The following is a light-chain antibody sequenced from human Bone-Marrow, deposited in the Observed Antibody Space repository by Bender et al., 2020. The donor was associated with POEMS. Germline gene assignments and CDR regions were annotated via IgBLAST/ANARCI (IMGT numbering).Light chain of an antibody. CDR3: SSYTGSSTI. CDR2: EVS. J-gene: IGLJ2*01. Sequence: QSALTQPPSVSGSPGQSVTISCTGTSSDVGNYNRVSWYQQPPGTAPKLMVYEVSYRPSGVPDRFSGSKSGNTASLTISGLQADDEAHYYCSSYTGSSTIFGGGTKLTVL. CDR1: SSDVGNYNR. V-gene: IGLV2-18*02.